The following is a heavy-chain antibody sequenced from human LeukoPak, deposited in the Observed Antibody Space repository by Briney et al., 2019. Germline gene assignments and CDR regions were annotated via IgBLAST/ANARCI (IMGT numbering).Heavy chain of an antibody. Sequence: GGSLRLSCAASGFTFSSYAMSWVRQAPGKGLEWVSAISGSGGSTYYADSVKGRFTISRDNSKNTLYLQMNSLRAEDTAVYYCAKDLYAAGSCYEYFQHWGQGTLVTVSS. CDR3: AKDLYAAGSCYEYFQH. D-gene: IGHD6-13*01. J-gene: IGHJ1*01. CDR1: GFTFSSYA. V-gene: IGHV3-23*01. CDR2: ISGSGGST.